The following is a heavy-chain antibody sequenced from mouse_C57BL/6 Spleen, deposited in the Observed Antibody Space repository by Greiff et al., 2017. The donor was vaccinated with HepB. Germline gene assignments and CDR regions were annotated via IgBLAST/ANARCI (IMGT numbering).Heavy chain of an antibody. D-gene: IGHD4-1*01. CDR1: GYTFTSYW. Sequence: QVQLKQPGAELVKPGASVKLSCKASGYTFTSYWMHWVKQRPGQGLEWIGMIHPNSGSTNYNEKFKSKATLTVDKSSSTAYMQLSSLTSEDSAVYYCARDGLTGTNYWGQGTTLTVSS. J-gene: IGHJ2*01. CDR3: ARDGLTGTNY. V-gene: IGHV1-64*01. CDR2: IHPNSGST.